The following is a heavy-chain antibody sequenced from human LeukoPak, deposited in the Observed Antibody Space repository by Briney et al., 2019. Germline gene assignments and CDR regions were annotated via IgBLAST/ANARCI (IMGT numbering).Heavy chain of an antibody. CDR1: GFTFSSYS. J-gene: IGHJ4*02. Sequence: GGSLRLSCAASGFTFSSYSMHWVRQPPGKGLEWVSLISADGGSTFSADSVKGRFSISRDNSKNSLYLQMNSLRSEDTAMYYCAKESGKFDYWGQGTLVAVSS. CDR3: AKESGKFDY. CDR2: ISADGGST. V-gene: IGHV3-43*02.